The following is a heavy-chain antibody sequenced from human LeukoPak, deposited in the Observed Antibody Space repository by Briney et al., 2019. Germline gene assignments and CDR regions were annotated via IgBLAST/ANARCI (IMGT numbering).Heavy chain of an antibody. D-gene: IGHD3-3*01. CDR2: IKSKTDGGTT. CDR3: THDVWSGGTFDY. Sequence: PGGSLRLSCAASGFTFSNAWMSWVRQAPGKGLEWVGRIKSKTDGGTTDYAAPVKGRFTISRDDSKNTLCLQMNSLQTEDTAVYYCTHDVWSGGTFDYWGQGTLVTVSS. V-gene: IGHV3-15*01. CDR1: GFTFSNAW. J-gene: IGHJ4*02.